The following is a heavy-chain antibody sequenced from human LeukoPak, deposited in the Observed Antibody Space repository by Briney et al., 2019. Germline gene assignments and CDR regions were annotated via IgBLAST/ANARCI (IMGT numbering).Heavy chain of an antibody. CDR2: ISYDGSNK. V-gene: IGHV3-30*03. Sequence: GGSLRLSCAASGFTISGYWMNWVRQAPGKGLEWVAVISYDGSNKYYADSVKGRFTISRDNSKNTLYLQMNSLRAEDTAVYYCARDLKGSVAVAGIDYWGQGTLVTVSS. J-gene: IGHJ4*02. D-gene: IGHD6-19*01. CDR3: ARDLKGSVAVAGIDY. CDR1: GFTISGYW.